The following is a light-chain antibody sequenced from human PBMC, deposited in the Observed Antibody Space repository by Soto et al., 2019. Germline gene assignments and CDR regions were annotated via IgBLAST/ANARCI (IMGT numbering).Light chain of an antibody. CDR3: QQYNNWPPT. CDR1: QYINNR. V-gene: IGKV3-15*01. CDR2: GAS. Sequence: VSQYINNRVALSQQRXGQAPGLLIYGASXRANGIPARFSGSGSATEFTLSIGSLQSEDFAVYYCQQYNNWPPTFGQGTKVEIK. J-gene: IGKJ1*01.